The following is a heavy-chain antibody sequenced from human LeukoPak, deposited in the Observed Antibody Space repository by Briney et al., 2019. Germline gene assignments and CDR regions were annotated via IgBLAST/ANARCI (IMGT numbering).Heavy chain of an antibody. V-gene: IGHV3-74*01. CDR2: INSDGSST. CDR1: GFTFSSYW. J-gene: IGHJ4*02. Sequence: GGSLRLSCAASGFTFSSYWMHWVRQAPGKGLVWVSRINSDGSSTSYADSVKGRFTISRDNSKNTLYLQMNSLRAEDTAVYYCARDSGTTVGYFDYWGQGTLVTVSS. D-gene: IGHD4-23*01. CDR3: ARDSGTTVGYFDY.